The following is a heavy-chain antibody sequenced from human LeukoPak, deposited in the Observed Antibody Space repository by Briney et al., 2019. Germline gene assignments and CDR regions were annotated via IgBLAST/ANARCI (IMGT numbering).Heavy chain of an antibody. J-gene: IGHJ6*03. CDR1: GGSISNYF. CDR3: ARFPGSAEYRHYYYMDV. Sequence: SETLSLTCTVSGGSISNYFWSWIRQPPGKGLECIGYIYYSDSTNYNPSLKSRVTVSVDTSKNQFALKLSSVTAADTAVYYCARFPGSAEYRHYYYMDVWGKGTTVTVSS. CDR2: IYYSDST. V-gene: IGHV4-59*01. D-gene: IGHD2-15*01.